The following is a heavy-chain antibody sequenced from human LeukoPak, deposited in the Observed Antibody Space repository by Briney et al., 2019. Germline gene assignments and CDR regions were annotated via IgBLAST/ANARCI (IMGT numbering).Heavy chain of an antibody. CDR1: GFTFSSYA. J-gene: IGHJ4*02. Sequence: PGGSLRLSCAASGFTFSSYAMSWVRQAPGKGLEWVSAISGSGGSTYYADSVKGRFTISRDNSKNTLYLQMNSLRAEDTAVYYCAVADSSGYYTSFGYWGQGTLVTVSS. CDR3: AVADSSGYYTSFGY. V-gene: IGHV3-23*01. D-gene: IGHD3-22*01. CDR2: ISGSGGST.